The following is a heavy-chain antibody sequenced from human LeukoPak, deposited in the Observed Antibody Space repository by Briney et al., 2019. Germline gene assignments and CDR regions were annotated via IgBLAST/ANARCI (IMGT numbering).Heavy chain of an antibody. CDR1: GYTFTSYG. Sequence: ASVKVSCKTSGYTFTSYGITWVRQAPGQGLEWMGWIGAYNGDTSYARNLQGRVTMTTDTSTSTAYMELRSLRSDDTGVYYCARDKYCTSTSCSIDPGSIAEYFQHWGQGTLVTVSS. CDR2: IGAYNGDT. V-gene: IGHV1-18*01. D-gene: IGHD2-2*01. J-gene: IGHJ1*01. CDR3: ARDKYCTSTSCSIDPGSIAEYFQH.